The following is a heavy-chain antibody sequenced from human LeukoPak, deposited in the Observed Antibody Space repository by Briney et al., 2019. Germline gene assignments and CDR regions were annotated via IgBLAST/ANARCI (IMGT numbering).Heavy chain of an antibody. CDR2: IRSKAYGGTT. D-gene: IGHD2-15*01. CDR3: TSRCSGGNCYEH. CDR1: GFTFGDYA. V-gene: IGHV3-49*04. Sequence: PGGSLRLSCTASGFTFGDYAMSWVRQAPGKGLEWIGFIRSKAYGGTTEYAASVKERFSISRDDSRSIAYLQMESLKTEDTAVYYCTSRCSGGNCYEHWGQGTLVTVSS. J-gene: IGHJ4*02.